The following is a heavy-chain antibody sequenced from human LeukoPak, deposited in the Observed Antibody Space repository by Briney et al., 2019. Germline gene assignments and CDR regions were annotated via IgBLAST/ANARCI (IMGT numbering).Heavy chain of an antibody. Sequence: GGSLRLSCAASGFTFSSYAMSWVRQAPGKGLEWVSAISGSGGSTYYADSVKGRFTISRGNSKNTLYLQMNSLRAEDTAVYYCAADTAMVTRYDYWGQGTLVTVSS. CDR3: AADTAMVTRYDY. CDR1: GFTFSSYA. V-gene: IGHV3-23*01. CDR2: ISGSGGST. D-gene: IGHD5-18*01. J-gene: IGHJ4*02.